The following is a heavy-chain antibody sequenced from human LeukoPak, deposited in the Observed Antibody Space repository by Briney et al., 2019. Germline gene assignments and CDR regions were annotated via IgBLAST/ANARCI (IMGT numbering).Heavy chain of an antibody. CDR2: ISAYNGNT. D-gene: IGHD3-3*01. CDR3: ARVPGGGYDFWSGYYAADY. V-gene: IGHV1-18*01. Sequence: ASVKVSCKASGYTFTSYGISWVRQAPGQGLEWMGWISAYNGNTNYAQKLQGRVTMTTDTSTSTAYMELRSLRSDDTAVYYCARVPGGGYDFWSGYYAADYWGQGTLVTVSS. CDR1: GYTFTSYG. J-gene: IGHJ4*02.